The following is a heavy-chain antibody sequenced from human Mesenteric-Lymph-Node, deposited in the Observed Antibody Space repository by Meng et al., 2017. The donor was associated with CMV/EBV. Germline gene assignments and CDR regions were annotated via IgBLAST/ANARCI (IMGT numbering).Heavy chain of an antibody. J-gene: IGHJ6*02. CDR3: AREVYDFWSGYYYRYGMDV. V-gene: IGHV1-46*01. Sequence: ASVKVSCKASGYTFTSYAMNWVRQAPGQGLEWMGLINPSGGSTTYAQKFQGRVTMTRDTSTNTVYMELSSLRSEDTAVYYCAREVYDFWSGYYYRYGMDVWGQGTTVTVSS. CDR1: GYTFTSYA. D-gene: IGHD3-3*01. CDR2: INPSGGST.